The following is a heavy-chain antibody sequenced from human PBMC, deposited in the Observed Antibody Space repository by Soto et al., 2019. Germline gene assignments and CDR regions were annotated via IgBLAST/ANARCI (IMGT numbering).Heavy chain of an antibody. D-gene: IGHD7-27*01. J-gene: IGHJ4*02. CDR2: IYYSGST. CDR3: ASISPVWGSDV. CDR1: GGSISSSSYF. V-gene: IGHV4-39*07. Sequence: TLSLTCSVSGGSISSSSYFWGWIRQPPGKGLEWIGSIYYSGSTYYNPSLKSRVTVSVDTSKNQFSLKLSSVTAADTAVYYCASISPVWGSDVWGQGTLVTVSS.